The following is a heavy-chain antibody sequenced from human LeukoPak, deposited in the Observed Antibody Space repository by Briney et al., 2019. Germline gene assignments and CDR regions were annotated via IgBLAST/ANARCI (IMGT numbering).Heavy chain of an antibody. CDR1: GFTFSSNA. CDR2: ISYDGGNT. D-gene: IGHD1-1*01. Sequence: GRSLRLSCAASGFTFSSNAIHWVRQAPGKGLEWVSEISYDGGNTYYADSVKGRFTISRDNSKNTLYLQMNSLRAEDTAVYYCAKEGTGIHFDYWGQGTLVTVSS. V-gene: IGHV3-30-3*01. J-gene: IGHJ4*02. CDR3: AKEGTGIHFDY.